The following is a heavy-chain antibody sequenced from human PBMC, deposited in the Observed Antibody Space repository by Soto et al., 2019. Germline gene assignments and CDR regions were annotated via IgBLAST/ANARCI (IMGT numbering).Heavy chain of an antibody. CDR3: ARCIGGSCSLNRWFDL. CDR1: GGSFSGYY. J-gene: IGHJ5*02. D-gene: IGHD2-15*01. Sequence: PSETLSLTCAVYGGSFSGYYWSWIRQPPGKGLEWIGEINHSGSTNYNPSLKSRVTISVDTSKNQFSLKLSSVTAADTAVYYCARCIGGSCSLNRWFDLWGQGTLVTVSS. CDR2: INHSGST. V-gene: IGHV4-34*01.